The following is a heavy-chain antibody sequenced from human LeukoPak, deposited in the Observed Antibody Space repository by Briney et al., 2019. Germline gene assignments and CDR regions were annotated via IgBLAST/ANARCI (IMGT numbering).Heavy chain of an antibody. CDR2: INSDGSST. CDR3: ARVHDYGELDY. J-gene: IGHJ4*02. D-gene: IGHD4-17*01. Sequence: GGSLRLSCAASGFTFSSYWMHWVRQAPGKGLVWVSRINSDGSSTSYADPVKGRFTISRDNAKNTLYLQMNSLRAEDTAVYYCARVHDYGELDYWGQGTLVTVSS. V-gene: IGHV3-74*01. CDR1: GFTFSSYW.